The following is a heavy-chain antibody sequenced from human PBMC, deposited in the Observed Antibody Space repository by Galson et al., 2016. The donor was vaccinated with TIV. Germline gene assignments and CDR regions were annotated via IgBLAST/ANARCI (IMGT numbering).Heavy chain of an antibody. CDR3: AKDRNTAMDTYHYYYGMDV. J-gene: IGHJ6*02. Sequence: SVKVSCKASGDTFSNYPFNWVRQAPGQGLEWVGGFIPLFGTTNYAQKFQGRVTINADDSTSTLYMEVRSLRSEDTAVYYCAKDRNTAMDTYHYYYGMDVWGQGTTVIVSS. D-gene: IGHD5-18*01. CDR2: FIPLFGTT. CDR1: GDTFSNYP. V-gene: IGHV1-69*13.